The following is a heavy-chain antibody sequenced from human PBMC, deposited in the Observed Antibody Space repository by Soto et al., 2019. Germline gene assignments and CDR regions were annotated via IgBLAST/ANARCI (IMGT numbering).Heavy chain of an antibody. V-gene: IGHV1-69*13. CDR2: IIPIFGTA. Sequence: ASVQVSCKASGGTFSSYAISWVRQAPGQGLEWTGGIIPIFGTANYAQKFQGRVTITADESTSTAYMELSSLRSEDTAVYYCAIPKAVGTKPEYYYYYGVDVWGQGTAVAVSS. CDR3: AIPKAVGTKPEYYYYYGVDV. D-gene: IGHD1-26*01. J-gene: IGHJ6*02. CDR1: GGTFSSYA.